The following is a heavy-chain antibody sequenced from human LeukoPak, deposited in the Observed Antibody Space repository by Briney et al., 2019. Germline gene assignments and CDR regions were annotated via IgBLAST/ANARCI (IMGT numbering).Heavy chain of an antibody. CDR1: GYSFTSYW. D-gene: IGHD2-2*01. V-gene: IGHV5-51*01. CDR2: IYPGDSDT. Sequence: GESLKISCKGSGYSFTSYWIGWVRQMPGKGLEWMGIIYPGDSDTRYSPSFQGQVTISADKSISAAYLQWSSLKASDTAMYYCTLEGAGPGCSSTSCYGRGAFDIWGQGTMVTVSS. J-gene: IGHJ3*02. CDR3: TLEGAGPGCSSTSCYGRGAFDI.